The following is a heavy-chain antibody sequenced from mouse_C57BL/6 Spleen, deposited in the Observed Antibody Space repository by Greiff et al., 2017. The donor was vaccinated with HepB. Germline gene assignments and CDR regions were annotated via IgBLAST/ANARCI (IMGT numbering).Heavy chain of an antibody. CDR2: IDPEDGDT. D-gene: IGHD2-4*01. CDR1: GFNIKDYY. CDR3: TVYDYDGGFAY. V-gene: IGHV14-1*01. J-gene: IGHJ3*01. Sequence: EVQLQQSGAELVRPGASVKLSCTASGFNIKDYYMHWVKQRPEQGLEWIGRIDPEDGDTEYAPKFQGKATMIADTSSNTAYLELSSLTSEDTAVYYCTVYDYDGGFAYWGQGTLVTVSA.